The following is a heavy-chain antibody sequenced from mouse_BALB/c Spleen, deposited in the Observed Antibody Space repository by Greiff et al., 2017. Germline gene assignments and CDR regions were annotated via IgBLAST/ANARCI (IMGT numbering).Heavy chain of an antibody. J-gene: IGHJ3*01. D-gene: IGHD4-1*01. V-gene: IGHV10-1*02. CDR3: VSLTGTRAY. CDR2: IRSKSNNYAT. CDR1: GFTFNTYA. Sequence: DAGGGLVQPKGSLKLSCAASGFTFNTYAMNWVRQAPGKGLEWVARIRSKSNNYATYYADSVKDRFTISRDDSQSMLYLQMNNLKTEDTAMYYCVSLTGTRAYWGQGTLVTVSA.